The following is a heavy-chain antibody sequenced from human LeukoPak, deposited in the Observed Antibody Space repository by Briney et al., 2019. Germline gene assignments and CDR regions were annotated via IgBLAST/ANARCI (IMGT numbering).Heavy chain of an antibody. Sequence: ASVKVSCKASGYTFTSYGISWVRQAPGQGLEWMGWISAYNGNTNYAQKLQGRVTMTTDTSTSTAYMELGSLRSDDTAVYYCARVRDSSGYYYPFDIWGQGTMVTVSS. V-gene: IGHV1-18*01. J-gene: IGHJ3*02. D-gene: IGHD3-22*01. CDR1: GYTFTSYG. CDR3: ARVRDSSGYYYPFDI. CDR2: ISAYNGNT.